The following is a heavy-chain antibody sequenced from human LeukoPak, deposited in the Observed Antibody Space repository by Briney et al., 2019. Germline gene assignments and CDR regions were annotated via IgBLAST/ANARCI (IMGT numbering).Heavy chain of an antibody. CDR1: GGSISGYF. D-gene: IGHD3-3*01. CDR3: ARGYRISEIRFFEWLLDY. V-gene: IGHV4-4*07. J-gene: IGHJ4*02. Sequence: PSETLSLTCTVSGGSISGYFWHWIRQPAGKGLEWIGRVHISETTIYNPSLKSRVTMSVDTSNNYFSLNLSSVTAADTAVYYCARGYRISEIRFFEWLLDYWGQGYLVTVSS. CDR2: VHISETT.